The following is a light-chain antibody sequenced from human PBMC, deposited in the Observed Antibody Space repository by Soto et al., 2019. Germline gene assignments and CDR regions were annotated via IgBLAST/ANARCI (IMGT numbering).Light chain of an antibody. Sequence: DIQMTQSPSSLSASVGDRVSITCRASHSIITHLSWYQQKPGKAPKLLIYAASSLQSWVPSRFTGSGSGTDFTLTISSLQPEDFATYYCQQSYTSWWTFGQGTKVDIK. CDR2: AAS. CDR1: HSIITH. V-gene: IGKV1-39*01. J-gene: IGKJ1*01. CDR3: QQSYTSWWT.